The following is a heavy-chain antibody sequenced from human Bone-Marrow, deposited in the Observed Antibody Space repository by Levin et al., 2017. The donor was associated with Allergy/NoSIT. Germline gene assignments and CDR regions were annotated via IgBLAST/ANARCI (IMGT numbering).Heavy chain of an antibody. CDR2: INPNSGGT. V-gene: IGHV1-2*02. CDR3: ARTFSQMKAMGKWVFDY. D-gene: IGHD2-8*01. Sequence: GESLKISCKASGYTFTGYYMHWVRQAPGQGLEWMGWINPNSGGTNYAQKFQGRVTMTRDTSISTAYMELSRLRSDDTAVYYCARTFSQMKAMGKWVFDYWGQGTLVTVSS. J-gene: IGHJ4*02. CDR1: GYTFTGYY.